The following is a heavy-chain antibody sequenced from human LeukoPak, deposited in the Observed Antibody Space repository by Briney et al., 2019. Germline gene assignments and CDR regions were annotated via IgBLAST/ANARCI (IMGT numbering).Heavy chain of an antibody. V-gene: IGHV4-38-2*01. J-gene: IGHJ4*02. Sequence: SETLSLTCAVSGYSISSGYYWGWIRQPPGKGMEWIGSIYHSGSTNYNPSLKSRVTISVDTSKNQFSLKLSSVTAADTAVYYCARLGSGWYSIFDYWGQGTLVTVSS. CDR2: IYHSGST. CDR1: GYSISSGYY. CDR3: ARLGSGWYSIFDY. D-gene: IGHD6-19*01.